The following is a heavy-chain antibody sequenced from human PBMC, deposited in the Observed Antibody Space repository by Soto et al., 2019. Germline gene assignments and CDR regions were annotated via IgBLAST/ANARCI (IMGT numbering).Heavy chain of an antibody. V-gene: IGHV1-58*01. CDR1: GFTFTSSA. Sequence: QMQLVQSGPEVKKPGTSVKVSCKASGFTFTSSAVQWVRQARGQRLEWIGWIVVGSGNTNYAQKFQERVTITRDMSTSTAYMERSSLRSEDTAVYYCAASSPSLYYYYGMDVWGQGTTVTVSS. CDR2: IVVGSGNT. CDR3: AASSPSLYYYYGMDV. J-gene: IGHJ6*02.